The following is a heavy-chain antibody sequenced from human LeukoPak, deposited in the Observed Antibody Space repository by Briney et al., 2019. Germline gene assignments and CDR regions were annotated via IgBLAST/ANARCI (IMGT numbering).Heavy chain of an antibody. CDR1: GFTFSSYW. CDR3: AKSVWFGELWTDAFDI. J-gene: IGHJ3*02. CDR2: IKQDGSDK. V-gene: IGHV3-7*01. Sequence: GGSLRLSCAASGFTFSSYWMSWVRQAPGKGLEWVANIKQDGSDKYYVDSVKGRFTISRDNAKNSLYLQMNSLRAEDTAVYYCAKSVWFGELWTDAFDIWGQGTMVTVSS. D-gene: IGHD3-10*01.